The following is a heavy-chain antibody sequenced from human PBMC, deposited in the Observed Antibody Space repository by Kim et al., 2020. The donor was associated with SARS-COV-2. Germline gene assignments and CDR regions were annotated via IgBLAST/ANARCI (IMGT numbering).Heavy chain of an antibody. CDR3: AREAAYCRGDCYFPGKY. CDR2: INPNSGGT. CDR1: GYTFTAYY. D-gene: IGHD2-21*02. Sequence: ASVKVSCKASGYTFTAYYMHWVRQAPGQGLEWMGWINPNSGGTNYALNFQGRVTMTRDTSINTAYMELSRLRSDDTAVYYCAREAAYCRGDCYFPGKYWGQGTLVTVSS. J-gene: IGHJ4*02. V-gene: IGHV1-2*02.